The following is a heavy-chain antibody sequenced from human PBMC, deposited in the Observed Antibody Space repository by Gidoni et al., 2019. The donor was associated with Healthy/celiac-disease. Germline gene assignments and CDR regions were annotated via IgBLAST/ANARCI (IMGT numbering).Heavy chain of an antibody. CDR3: ARSLPTQTAPDYGDYKGSGAFDI. Sequence: QVQLQQWGAGLLKPSETLSLTCAVHGGSFIGYYWSWIRQPPGKGLEWIGEINHSGSTNYNPSLKSRVTISVDTSKNQFSLKLSSVTAADTAVYYCARSLPTQTAPDYGDYKGSGAFDIWGQGTMVTVSS. J-gene: IGHJ3*02. CDR2: INHSGST. D-gene: IGHD4-17*01. CDR1: GGSFIGYY. V-gene: IGHV4-34*01.